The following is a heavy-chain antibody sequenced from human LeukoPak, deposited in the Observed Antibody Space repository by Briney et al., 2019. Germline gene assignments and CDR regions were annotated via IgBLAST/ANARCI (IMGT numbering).Heavy chain of an antibody. D-gene: IGHD1-1*01. CDR2: IIPIFGTA. V-gene: IGHV1-69*05. J-gene: IGHJ4*02. CDR1: GGTFSSYA. CDR3: ARVGWNGYPGARTYYFDY. Sequence: GASVNVSCKASGGTFSSYAMSGVRQAWGKGLEGMGGIIPIFGTANYAQKFQGRVTITTDKSTSAAYMELSSLRSEDTAVYYCARVGWNGYPGARTYYFDYWGQGTLVTVSS.